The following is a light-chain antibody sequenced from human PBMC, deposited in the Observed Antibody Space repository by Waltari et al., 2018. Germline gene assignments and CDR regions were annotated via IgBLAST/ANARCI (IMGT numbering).Light chain of an antibody. Sequence: QMTQSPSSLSASVGDRVTITCQASQDISNYLNWYQQKPGKAPKLLIYDASNLETGVPSRFSGSGSGTDFTFTISSLQPEDIATYYCQQYDNLPLTFGGGTKVEIK. V-gene: IGKV1-33*01. J-gene: IGKJ4*01. CDR1: QDISNY. CDR3: QQYDNLPLT. CDR2: DAS.